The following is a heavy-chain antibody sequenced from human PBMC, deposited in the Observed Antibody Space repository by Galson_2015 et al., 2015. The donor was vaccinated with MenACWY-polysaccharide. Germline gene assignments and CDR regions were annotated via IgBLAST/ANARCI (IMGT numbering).Heavy chain of an antibody. J-gene: IGHJ4*02. CDR3: ARVDCSGTICYLAY. CDR2: IIPIAGMV. CDR1: GGTFSDYG. V-gene: IGHV1-69*04. D-gene: IGHD2-15*01. Sequence: SVKVSCKASGGTFSDYGFGWVRQAPGQGLGWMGRIIPIAGMVNYAQKFRGRVTITADRSTSTAHLDLSSLTSEDTAVYYCARVDCSGTICYLAYWGQGTLVTVSS.